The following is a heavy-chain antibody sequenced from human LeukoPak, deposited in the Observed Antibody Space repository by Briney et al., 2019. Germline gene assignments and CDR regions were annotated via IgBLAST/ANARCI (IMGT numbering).Heavy chain of an antibody. J-gene: IGHJ4*02. CDR1: GFTFSSYA. V-gene: IGHV3-23*01. CDR3: GKTTTGYSSGRNPAWPVDY. D-gene: IGHD6-19*01. CDR2: IFRSGGSA. Sequence: GGSLRLSCTASGFTFSSYAMSWVRQAPRKGLDWVSGIFRSGGSAHYADSVKGRFTISRDNSQNTVYLQMNSLRAEDTAVYYCGKTTTGYSSGRNPAWPVDYWGQGTLVTVSS.